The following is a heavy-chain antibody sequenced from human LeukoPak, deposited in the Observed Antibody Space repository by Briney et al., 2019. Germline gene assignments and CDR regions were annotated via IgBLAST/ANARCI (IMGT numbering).Heavy chain of an antibody. V-gene: IGHV4-4*07. CDR3: AGRPTYYYGSGGRNWFDP. CDR1: GGSISSYY. J-gene: IGHJ5*02. D-gene: IGHD3-10*01. Sequence: SETLSLTCTVSGGSISSYYWSWIRQPAGKGLEWIGRIYTSGSTNYNPSLKSRVTMSVDTSKNQFSLKLSSVTAADTAVYYCAGRPTYYYGSGGRNWFDPWGQGTLVTVSS. CDR2: IYTSGST.